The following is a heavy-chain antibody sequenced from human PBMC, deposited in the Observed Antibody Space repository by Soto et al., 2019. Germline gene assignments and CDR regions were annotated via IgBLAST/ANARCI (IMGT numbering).Heavy chain of an antibody. J-gene: IGHJ4*02. V-gene: IGHV3-15*01. CDR1: GFTFDEAW. D-gene: IGHD3-22*01. CDR2: IRTNADGGAT. CDR3: TTGGSYYDGSGDDSSFDF. Sequence: EVQLVESGGGLVKPGGSLRLSCTASGFTFDEAWMTWVRQTPGQGLEWVGRIRTNADGGATDYASPVKGRFTISREDSQNTLYLQMNSLKIEATGFYYCTTGGSYYDGSGDDSSFDFGGQGTLVAVSS.